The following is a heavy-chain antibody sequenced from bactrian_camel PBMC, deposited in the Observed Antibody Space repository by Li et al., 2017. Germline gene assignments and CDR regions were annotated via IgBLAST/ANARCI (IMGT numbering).Heavy chain of an antibody. CDR1: GATIASNC. J-gene: IGHJ4*01. CDR2: IYTGGGNT. CDR3: AAGGGNGAFCYTGERSMDY. Sequence: HVQLVESGGGSVQAGGSLRLSCTTSGATIASNCMAWFRQAPGKEREGVAAIYTGGGNTFYAGSVKGRFTISQDNAKNTLYLQMNSLKPEDTAMYYCAAGGGNGAFCYTGERSMDYWGQGTQVTVS. V-gene: IGHV3S1*01. D-gene: IGHD2*01.